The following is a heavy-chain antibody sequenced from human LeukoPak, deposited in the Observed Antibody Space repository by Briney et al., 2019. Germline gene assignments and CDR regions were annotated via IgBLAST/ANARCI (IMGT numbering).Heavy chain of an antibody. CDR2: IYYSGST. Sequence: SQTLPLTCTVSGVSISSGGYYWSWIRQHPGKGLEWIGYIYYSGSTYYNPSLKSRLTISVDTSKNQFSLKLSSVTAADTAVYYCARGGYCSGGSCYLTWFDPWGQGTLVTVSS. CDR3: ARGGYCSGGSCYLTWFDP. V-gene: IGHV4-31*03. J-gene: IGHJ5*02. D-gene: IGHD2-15*01. CDR1: GVSISSGGYY.